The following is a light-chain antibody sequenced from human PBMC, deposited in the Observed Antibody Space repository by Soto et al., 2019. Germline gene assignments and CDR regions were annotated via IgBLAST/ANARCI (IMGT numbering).Light chain of an antibody. CDR3: ASYTSSRVWV. J-gene: IGLJ3*02. CDR1: SSDVGSYNR. Sequence: QSALTQPPPVSGSPGQSVTISCTGTSSDVGSYNRVSWYQQPPGTAPKLIIYEVTNRPSGVPVRFSGSKSANMASLTISGLQAEDEADYYCASYTSSRVWVFGGGTKLTVL. CDR2: EVT. V-gene: IGLV2-18*02.